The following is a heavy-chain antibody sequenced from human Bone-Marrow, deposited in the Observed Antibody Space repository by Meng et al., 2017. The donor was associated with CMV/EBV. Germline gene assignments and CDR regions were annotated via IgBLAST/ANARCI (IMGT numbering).Heavy chain of an antibody. Sequence: ASVKVSCKASGDTLTNYYFHWVRQAPGQGLEWMGIINPSDGSTTSAQKLQGRVLMTRDTSTSTVYMELSSLRSEDSAVYYCARDDNGDNDAAFDIWGQGTRVPVSS. CDR2: INPSDGST. CDR3: ARDDNGDNDAAFDI. V-gene: IGHV1-46*04. CDR1: GDTLTNYY. J-gene: IGHJ3*02. D-gene: IGHD4-17*01.